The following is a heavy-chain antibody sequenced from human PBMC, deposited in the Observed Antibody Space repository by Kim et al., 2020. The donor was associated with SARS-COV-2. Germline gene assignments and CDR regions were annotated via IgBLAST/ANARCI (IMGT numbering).Heavy chain of an antibody. D-gene: IGHD2-2*01. V-gene: IGHV3-21*01. Sequence: GGSLRLSCAASGFTFSSYSMNWVRQAPGKGLEWVSSISSSSSYIYYADSVKGRFTISRDNAKNSLYLQMNSLRAEDTAVYYCARDEGGEVVPAAIPDYWGQGTLVTVSS. J-gene: IGHJ4*02. CDR3: ARDEGGEVVPAAIPDY. CDR1: GFTFSSYS. CDR2: ISSSSSYI.